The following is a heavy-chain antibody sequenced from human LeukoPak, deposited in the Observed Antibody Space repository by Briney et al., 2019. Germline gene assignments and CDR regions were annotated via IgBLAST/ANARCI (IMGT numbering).Heavy chain of an antibody. J-gene: IGHJ5*02. V-gene: IGHV3-64*01. CDR2: ISSNGDST. Sequence: GGSLRLSCEASGFTFSSYAMHWVRQAPGKGLEYVSGISSNGDSTYHINSVRGRFTISRDNSKNTLYLQMGSLRTEDMAVYYCARGQLWFGENWFDPWGQGTLVTVSS. CDR1: GFTFSSYA. D-gene: IGHD3-10*01. CDR3: ARGQLWFGENWFDP.